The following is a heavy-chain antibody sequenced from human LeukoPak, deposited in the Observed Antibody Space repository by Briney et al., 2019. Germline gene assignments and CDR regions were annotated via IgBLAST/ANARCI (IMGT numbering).Heavy chain of an antibody. D-gene: IGHD2-15*01. J-gene: IGHJ4*02. CDR1: GGTFSSYA. Sequence: ASVKVSCKASGGTFSSYAISWVRQAPGQGLEWMGGIIPIFGTANYAQKFQGRVTITTDESTSTAYMELSSLRPEDTAVYYCARGRYCSGGSCYITGDYWGQGTLVTVSS. CDR2: IIPIFGTA. CDR3: ARGRYCSGGSCYITGDY. V-gene: IGHV1-69*05.